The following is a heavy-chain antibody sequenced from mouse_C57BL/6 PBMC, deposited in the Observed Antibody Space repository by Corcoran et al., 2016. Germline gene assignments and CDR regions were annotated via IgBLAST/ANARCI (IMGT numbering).Heavy chain of an antibody. D-gene: IGHD1-1*01. V-gene: IGHV1-26*01. J-gene: IGHJ3*01. CDR1: GYTFTDYY. CDR3: AKPSYYYGSSYGFAY. CDR2: INPNNGGT. Sequence: EVQLQQSGPELVKPGASVKISCKASGYTFTDYYMNWVKQSHGKSLEWIGDINPNNGGTSYNQKFKDKATLTVDKSSSTAYMELRSLTSEDSAVYYCAKPSYYYGSSYGFAYWGQGTLVTVSA.